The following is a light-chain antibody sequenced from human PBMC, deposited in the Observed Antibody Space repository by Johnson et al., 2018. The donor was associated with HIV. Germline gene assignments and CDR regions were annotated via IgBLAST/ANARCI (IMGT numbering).Light chain of an antibody. CDR2: DNN. CDR1: SSNIGKNY. Sequence: QSVLTQPPSVSAAPGQKVTISCSGSSSNIGKNYVCWYQQLPGTAPKLLIYDNNKRPSGIPDRFSGSKSGTSATLGITGLQTGDAADYYCGTWDSSLSAYVFGTGTKVTVL. V-gene: IGLV1-51*01. J-gene: IGLJ1*01. CDR3: GTWDSSLSAYV.